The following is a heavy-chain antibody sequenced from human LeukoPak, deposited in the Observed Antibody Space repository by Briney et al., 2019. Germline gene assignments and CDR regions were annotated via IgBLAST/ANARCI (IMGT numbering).Heavy chain of an antibody. V-gene: IGHV4-59*08. CDR1: GGSIGSYY. D-gene: IGHD3-16*02. J-gene: IGHJ5*02. Sequence: SETLSLTCTVSGGSIGSYYWNWIRQPPGEGLEWIGYVYYSGTTNYNPSLKSRVTISVDTSKNQFSLKLSSVTATDTAMYYCARQHYLGELSLPWFDPWGQGTLVTVSS. CDR3: ARQHYLGELSLPWFDP. CDR2: VYYSGTT.